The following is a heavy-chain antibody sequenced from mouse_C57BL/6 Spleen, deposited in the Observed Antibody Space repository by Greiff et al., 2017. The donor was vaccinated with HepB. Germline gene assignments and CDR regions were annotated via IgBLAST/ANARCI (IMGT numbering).Heavy chain of an antibody. Sequence: EVQGVESGGGLVQPGGSMKLSCVASGFTFSNYWMNWVRQSPEKGLEWVAQIRLKSDNYATHYAESVKGRFTISRDDSKSSVYLQMNNLRAEDTGIYYCTNYYGSSIYAMDYWGQGTSVTVSS. CDR1: GFTFSNYW. D-gene: IGHD1-1*01. CDR2: IRLKSDNYAT. J-gene: IGHJ4*01. V-gene: IGHV6-3*01. CDR3: TNYYGSSIYAMDY.